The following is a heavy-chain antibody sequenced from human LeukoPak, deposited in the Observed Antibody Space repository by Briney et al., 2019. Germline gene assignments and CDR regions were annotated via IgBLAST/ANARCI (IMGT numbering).Heavy chain of an antibody. Sequence: GESLQISCKGSGYTFASYWIGWVRQMPGKGLELMGFIYPGDSNTKYSPSFQGQVTISADKSISTAYLQWSSLKASDTAMYYCARVPLSGYYPDYYYYYMDVWGKGTTVTVSS. CDR1: GYTFASYW. CDR3: ARVPLSGYYPDYYYYYMDV. CDR2: IYPGDSNT. V-gene: IGHV5-51*01. J-gene: IGHJ6*03. D-gene: IGHD3-3*01.